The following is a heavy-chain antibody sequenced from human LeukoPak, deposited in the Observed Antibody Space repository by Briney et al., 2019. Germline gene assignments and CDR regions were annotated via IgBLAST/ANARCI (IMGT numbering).Heavy chain of an antibody. CDR1: GCTFSSYA. Sequence: PGGSLRLSWAASGCTFSSYAMHWVRQAPGKGLEWVAVISYDGSNKYYADSVKGRFTISRDNSKNTLYLQMNSLRAEDTAVYYCARGEDIVLMVYAPIDYWGQGTLVTVSS. CDR2: ISYDGSNK. CDR3: ARGEDIVLMVYAPIDY. V-gene: IGHV3-30*01. D-gene: IGHD2-8*01. J-gene: IGHJ4*02.